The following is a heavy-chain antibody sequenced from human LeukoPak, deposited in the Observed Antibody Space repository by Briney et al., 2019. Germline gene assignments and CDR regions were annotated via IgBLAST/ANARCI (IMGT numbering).Heavy chain of an antibody. CDR3: AKGGKWDVTPFDY. Sequence: GGSLRLSCAASGVTFSSYAMSWVRQAPGKGLEWFSAISRSGDNTYYADSVKGRFIISRDNSKNTLYLQMNSLRAEDTAVYYCAKGGKWDVTPFDYWGQGTLVTVS. J-gene: IGHJ4*02. CDR1: GVTFSSYA. CDR2: ISRSGDNT. D-gene: IGHD1-26*01. V-gene: IGHV3-23*01.